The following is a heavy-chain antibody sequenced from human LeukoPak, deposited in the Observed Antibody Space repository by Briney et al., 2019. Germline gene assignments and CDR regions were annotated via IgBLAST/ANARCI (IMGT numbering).Heavy chain of an antibody. D-gene: IGHD1-26*01. V-gene: IGHV4-59*01. Sequence: SETLSLTCTVSGGSISSYHWSWIRQPPGKGLEWIGYIYYSGSTNYNPSLKSRVTISVDTSKNQFSLKLSSVTAADTAVYYCARTQGVQWELPNWYFDLWGRGTLVTVSS. CDR3: ARTQGVQWELPNWYFDL. CDR1: GGSISSYH. CDR2: IYYSGST. J-gene: IGHJ2*01.